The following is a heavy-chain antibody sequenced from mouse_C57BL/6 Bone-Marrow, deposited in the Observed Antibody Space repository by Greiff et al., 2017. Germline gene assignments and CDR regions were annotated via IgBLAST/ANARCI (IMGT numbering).Heavy chain of an antibody. V-gene: IGHV1-54*01. Sequence: VQLVESGAELVRPGTSVKVSCKASGYAFTNYLIEWVKQRPGQGLEWIGVINPGSGGTNYNEKFKGKATLTADKSSSTAYMQLSSLTSEDSAVYFCARSAITTVVADYWGQGTTLTVSS. J-gene: IGHJ2*01. CDR2: INPGSGGT. CDR1: GYAFTNYL. D-gene: IGHD1-1*01. CDR3: ARSAITTVVADY.